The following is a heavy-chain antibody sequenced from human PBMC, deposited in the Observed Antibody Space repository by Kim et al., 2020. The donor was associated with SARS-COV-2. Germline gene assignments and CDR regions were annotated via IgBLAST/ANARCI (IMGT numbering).Heavy chain of an antibody. D-gene: IGHD6-19*01. J-gene: IGHJ6*02. CDR3: ARDQGIAVAPGMDV. V-gene: IGHV1-69*04. Sequence: QKFQGRVTITADKSTSTAYMELSSLRSEDTAVYYCARDQGIAVAPGMDVWGQGTTVTVSS.